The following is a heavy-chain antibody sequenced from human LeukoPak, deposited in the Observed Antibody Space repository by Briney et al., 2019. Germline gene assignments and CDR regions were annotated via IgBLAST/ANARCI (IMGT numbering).Heavy chain of an antibody. J-gene: IGHJ5*02. V-gene: IGHV4-34*01. CDR1: GFTFSSYA. CDR3: ARGSRITMIVVVIGNWFDP. CDR2: INHSGST. D-gene: IGHD3-22*01. Sequence: GSLRLSCAASGFTFSSYAMSWVRQPPGKGLEWIGEINHSGSTNYNPSLKSRVTISVDTSKNQFSLKLSSVTAADTAVYYCARGSRITMIVVVIGNWFDPWGQGTLVTVSS.